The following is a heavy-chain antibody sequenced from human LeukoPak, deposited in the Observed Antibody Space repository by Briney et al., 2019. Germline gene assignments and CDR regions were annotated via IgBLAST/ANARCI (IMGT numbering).Heavy chain of an antibody. Sequence: SETLSLTCTVSGGSISSGSYYWSWIRQPAGKGLEWIGRIYTSGSTNYNPSLKSRVTISVDTSKNQFSLKLSSVTVADTAVYYCARDVSSNYDWFDPWGQGTLVTVSS. V-gene: IGHV4-61*02. CDR2: IYTSGST. CDR1: GGSISSGSYY. CDR3: ARDVSSNYDWFDP. J-gene: IGHJ5*02. D-gene: IGHD4-11*01.